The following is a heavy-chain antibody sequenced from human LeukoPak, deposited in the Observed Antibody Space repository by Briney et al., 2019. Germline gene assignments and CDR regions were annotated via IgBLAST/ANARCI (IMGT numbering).Heavy chain of an antibody. CDR3: ARARPRSITGTTGFDY. CDR1: GFTFGSYS. J-gene: IGHJ4*02. V-gene: IGHV3-21*01. Sequence: GGSLRLSCAASGFTFGSYSMNWVRQAPGKGLEWVSAISSSSSYIYYADSVKGRFTISRDNAKNSLYLQMNSLRAEDTAVYYCARARPRSITGTTGFDYWGQGTLVTVSP. CDR2: ISSSSSYI. D-gene: IGHD1-20*01.